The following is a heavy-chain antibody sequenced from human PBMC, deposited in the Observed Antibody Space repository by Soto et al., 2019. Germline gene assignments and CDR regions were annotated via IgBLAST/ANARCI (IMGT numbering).Heavy chain of an antibody. Sequence: TLSLTCTVSGGSISSGDYYWSWIRQPPGKGLEWIGYIYYSGSTYYNPSLKSRVTISVDTSKNQFSLKLSSVTAADTAVYYCARAGGATVHDAFDIWGQGTMVTVSS. J-gene: IGHJ3*02. V-gene: IGHV4-30-4*01. CDR3: ARAGGATVHDAFDI. D-gene: IGHD1-26*01. CDR2: IYYSGST. CDR1: GGSISSGDYY.